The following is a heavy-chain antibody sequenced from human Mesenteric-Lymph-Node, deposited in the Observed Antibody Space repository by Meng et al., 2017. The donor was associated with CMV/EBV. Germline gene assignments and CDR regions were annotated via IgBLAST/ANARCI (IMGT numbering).Heavy chain of an antibody. CDR3: AREGDYYYGMDV. J-gene: IGHJ6*02. V-gene: IGHV4-39*07. CDR1: GGSISSSSYY. Sequence: GSLRLSCTVSGGSISSSSYYWGWIRQPPGKGLEWIGSIYYSGSTYYNPSLKSRVTISVDTSKNQISLRLNSVTAADTAVYFCAREGDYYYGMDVWGQGTTVTVSS. CDR2: IYYSGST.